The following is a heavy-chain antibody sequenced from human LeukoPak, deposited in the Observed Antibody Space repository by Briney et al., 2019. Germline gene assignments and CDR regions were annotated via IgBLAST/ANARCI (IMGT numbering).Heavy chain of an antibody. CDR2: INQDGSDH. J-gene: IGHJ5*02. D-gene: IGHD4-17*01. V-gene: IGHV3-7*01. Sequence: GGSQRLSCAASGFIFNNSCMNWVRQAPGKGLEWVANINQDGSDHFYVDSVKGRFTISRHIAKNSLYLHVNTVRPEDTRVYYCARTTVTTGRTNWFDPWGQGTLVTVSS. CDR1: GFIFNNSC. CDR3: ARTTVTTGRTNWFDP.